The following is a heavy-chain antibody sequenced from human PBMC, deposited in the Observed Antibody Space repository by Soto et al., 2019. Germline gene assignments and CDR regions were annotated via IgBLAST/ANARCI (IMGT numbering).Heavy chain of an antibody. CDR2: ISGSGGST. V-gene: IGHV3-23*01. Sequence: EVQLLESGGGLVQPGGSLRLSCAASGFTFSSYAMSWVGQAPGKGLEWVSAISGSGGSTYYADSVKGRFTISRDKSKNTLYLQMNRQTVADKAVYYCAKDRGVFVATTFDYWGQGRLVTVSS. CDR3: AKDRGVFVATTFDY. CDR1: GFTFSSYA. D-gene: IGHD5-12*01. J-gene: IGHJ4*02.